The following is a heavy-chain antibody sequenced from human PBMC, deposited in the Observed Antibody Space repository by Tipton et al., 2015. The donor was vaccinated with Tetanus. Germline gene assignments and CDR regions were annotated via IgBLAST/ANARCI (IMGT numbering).Heavy chain of an antibody. D-gene: IGHD3-10*01. CDR1: GFTFSSYW. CDR2: INSDGSST. V-gene: IGHV3-74*01. CDR3: AKDPYGSGVNWFDP. J-gene: IGHJ5*02. Sequence: GSLRLSCAASGFTFSSYWMHWVRQAPGKGLVWVSRINSDGSSTSYADSVKGRFTISRDNAKNTLYLQMNSLRAEDTAVYYCAKDPYGSGVNWFDPWGQGTLVTVSS.